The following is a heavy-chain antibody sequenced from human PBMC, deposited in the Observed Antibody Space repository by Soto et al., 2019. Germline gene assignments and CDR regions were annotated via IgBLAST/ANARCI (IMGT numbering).Heavy chain of an antibody. Sequence: QVQLVESGGGVVQPGRSLRLSCAASGFTFSSYGMHWVRQAPGKGLEWVAVISYDGSNKYYADSVKGRFTISRDNSKNXLXQQMNSLRAEDTAVYYCAKIRVDFRLGWEYYYGMDVWGQGTTVTVSS. V-gene: IGHV3-30*18. J-gene: IGHJ6*02. D-gene: IGHD3-9*01. CDR3: AKIRVDFRLGWEYYYGMDV. CDR2: ISYDGSNK. CDR1: GFTFSSYG.